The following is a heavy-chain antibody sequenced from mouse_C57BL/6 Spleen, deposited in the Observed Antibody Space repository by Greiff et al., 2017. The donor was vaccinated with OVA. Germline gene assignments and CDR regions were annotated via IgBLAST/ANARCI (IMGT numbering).Heavy chain of an antibody. CDR2: INPNNGGT. Sequence: EVQLQQSGPELVKPGASVKISCKASGYTFTDYYMNWVKQSHGKSLEWIGDINPNNGGTSYNQKFKGKATLTVDKSSSTAYMELRSLTSEDSAVYYCAYWQFAYWGQGTLVTVSA. V-gene: IGHV1-26*01. CDR3: AYWQFAY. J-gene: IGHJ3*01. CDR1: GYTFTDYY.